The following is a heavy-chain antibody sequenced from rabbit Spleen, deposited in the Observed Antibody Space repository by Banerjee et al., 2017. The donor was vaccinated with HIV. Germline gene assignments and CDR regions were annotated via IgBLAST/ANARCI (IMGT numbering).Heavy chain of an antibody. CDR1: GFSFSDRDV. D-gene: IGHD1-1*01. CDR2: INTATGKA. CDR3: ARDLVGVIGWNFNL. J-gene: IGHJ4*01. V-gene: IGHV1S45*01. Sequence: QEQLVESGGGLVKPEGSLTLTCKASGFSFSDRDVMCWVRQAPGKGLEWIACINTATGKAVYASWAKGRFTISKTSSNTVTLQMTSLTAADTATCFCARDLVGVIGWNFNLWGQGTLVTVS.